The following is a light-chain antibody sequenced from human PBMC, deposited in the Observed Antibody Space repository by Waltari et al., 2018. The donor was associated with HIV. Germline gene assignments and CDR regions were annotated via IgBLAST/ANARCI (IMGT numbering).Light chain of an antibody. CDR2: AAS. V-gene: IGKV3-15*01. Sequence: EIVMTQSPATMSVSPGERATLACRASQSISNNVAWYQQKPGQAPRLHINAASTRATGIPARFSGSGSGTEFTLTISSLQSEDLAVYYCHQYNNWPRTFGQGTKVEIK. CDR1: QSISNN. CDR3: HQYNNWPRT. J-gene: IGKJ1*01.